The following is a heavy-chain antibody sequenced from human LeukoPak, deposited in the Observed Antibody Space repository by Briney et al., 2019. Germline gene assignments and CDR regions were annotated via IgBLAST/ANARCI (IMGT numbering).Heavy chain of an antibody. J-gene: IGHJ4*02. V-gene: IGHV1-2*02. CDR1: GYTFTGYY. Sequence: ASVKVSCMASGYTFTGYYMHWVRQAPGQGLEWMGWINPNSCGTNYAQKFQGRVTMTRDTSISTAYMELSRLRSDDTAVYYCARERWTGDYWGEGALVTVSS. CDR3: ARERWTGDY. CDR2: INPNSCGT. D-gene: IGHD1-1*01.